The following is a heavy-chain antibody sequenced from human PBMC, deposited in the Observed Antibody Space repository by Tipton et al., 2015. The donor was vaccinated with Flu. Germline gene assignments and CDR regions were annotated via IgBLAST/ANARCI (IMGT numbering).Heavy chain of an antibody. J-gene: IGHJ4*02. D-gene: IGHD3-10*01. Sequence: TLSLTCSVSGDSVGSDYYWAWIRQPPGKGLEWIGNIHKTGSTYFNASLRSRVTFSVDTSKNQFSQRLSSVTAADTAVYYCARSTYYYGSGSSDYWGQGTLVTVSS. CDR1: GDSVGSDYY. V-gene: IGHV4-38-2*01. CDR2: IHKTGST. CDR3: ARSTYYYGSGSSDY.